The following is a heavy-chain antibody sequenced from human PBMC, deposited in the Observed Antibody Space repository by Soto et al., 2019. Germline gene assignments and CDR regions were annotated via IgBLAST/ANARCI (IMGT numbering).Heavy chain of an antibody. CDR1: GDSVSSNSAA. D-gene: IGHD6-19*01. CDR2: TYYRSKWYN. V-gene: IGHV6-1*01. CDR3: ARGLYSSGWYLDAFDI. J-gene: IGHJ3*02. Sequence: SQTLSLPCVISGDSVSSNSAAWNWIRQSPSRGLEWLGRTYYRSKWYNDYAVSVKSRITINPDTSKNQFSLQLNSVTPEDTAVYYCARGLYSSGWYLDAFDIWGQGTMVTVSS.